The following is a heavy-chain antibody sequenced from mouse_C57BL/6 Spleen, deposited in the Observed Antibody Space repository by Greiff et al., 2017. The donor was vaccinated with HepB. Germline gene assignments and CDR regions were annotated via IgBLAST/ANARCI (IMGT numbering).Heavy chain of an antibody. D-gene: IGHD2-2*01. CDR3: ARWLPRYYAMDY. J-gene: IGHJ4*01. Sequence: EVKVEESGGGLVKPGGSLKLSCAASGFTFSDYGMHWVRQAPEKGLEWVAYISSGSSTIYYADTVKGRFTISRDNAKNTLFLQMTSLRSEDTAMYYCARWLPRYYAMDYWGQGTSVTVSS. CDR1: GFTFSDYG. CDR2: ISSGSSTI. V-gene: IGHV5-17*01.